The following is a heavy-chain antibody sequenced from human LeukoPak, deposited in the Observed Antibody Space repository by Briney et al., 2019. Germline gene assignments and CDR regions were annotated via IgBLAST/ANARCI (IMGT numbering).Heavy chain of an antibody. Sequence: GGSLRLSCAASGFTFSSYAMHWVRQAPGKGLEWVAVISYDGSNKYYADSVKGRFTISRDNSKNTLYLQMNSLRAEDTAVYYCYSYAWDDAFDIWGQGTMATVSS. CDR1: GFTFSSYA. V-gene: IGHV3-30-3*01. CDR2: ISYDGSNK. J-gene: IGHJ3*02. CDR3: YSYAWDDAFDI. D-gene: IGHD5-18*01.